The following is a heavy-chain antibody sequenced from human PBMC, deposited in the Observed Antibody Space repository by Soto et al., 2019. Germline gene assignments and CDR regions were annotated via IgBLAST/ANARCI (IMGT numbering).Heavy chain of an antibody. D-gene: IGHD3-10*01. CDR1: GFTFSSYA. J-gene: IGHJ3*02. Sequence: EVQLLESGGGLVQPGGSLRLSCAASGFTFSSYAMSWVRQAPGKGLEWVSAISGSGGSTYYADSVKGRFTISRDNSKNTLYLQMNSLRAEDTAVYYCAKRNRRYYGSGSYFSGFIGRGDAFDIWGQGTMVTVSS. V-gene: IGHV3-23*01. CDR2: ISGSGGST. CDR3: AKRNRRYYGSGSYFSGFIGRGDAFDI.